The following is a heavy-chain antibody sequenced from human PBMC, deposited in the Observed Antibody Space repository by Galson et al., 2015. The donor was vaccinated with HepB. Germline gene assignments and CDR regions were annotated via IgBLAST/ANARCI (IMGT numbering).Heavy chain of an antibody. CDR2: ISSSSSYI. CDR3: ARGYDILTGYSPFDY. J-gene: IGHJ4*02. V-gene: IGHV3-21*01. D-gene: IGHD3-9*01. Sequence: SLRLSCAASGFTFSSYSMNWVRQAPGKGLEWVSSISSSSSYIYYADSVKGRFTISRDNAKNSLYLQMNSLRAEDTAVYYCARGYDILTGYSPFDYWGQGTLVTVSS. CDR1: GFTFSSYS.